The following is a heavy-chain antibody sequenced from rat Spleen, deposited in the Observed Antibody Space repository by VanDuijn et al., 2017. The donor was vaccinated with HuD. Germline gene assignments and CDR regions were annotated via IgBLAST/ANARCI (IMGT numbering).Heavy chain of an antibody. V-gene: IGHV2S12*01. Sequence: QVQLKESGPGLVQPSQTLSLTCTVSGFSLTSNGVTWVRQPPGKGLEWIAAISSGGNTYYYSPLKSRLTISRDTAKSQVFLEMNSLQTEDTATYYCVRDGGELGYWGQGVMVTVSS. CDR2: ISSGGNT. J-gene: IGHJ2*01. CDR3: VRDGGELGY. D-gene: IGHD4-1*01. CDR1: GFSLTSNG.